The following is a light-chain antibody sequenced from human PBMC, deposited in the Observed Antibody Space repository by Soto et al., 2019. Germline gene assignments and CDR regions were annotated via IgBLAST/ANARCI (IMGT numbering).Light chain of an antibody. CDR1: QGISNY. CDR2: AAS. V-gene: IGKV1-39*01. CDR3: QRGYATPLT. Sequence: DIHMTQSPSSLSASVGDRVTISCRASQGISNYLNWYRQKPGKTPQLLIYAASSLPSGVPSRFSGSGAGTDSTLTSSRQQLEDVATYYRQRGYATPLTFGGGTKVEIK. J-gene: IGKJ4*02.